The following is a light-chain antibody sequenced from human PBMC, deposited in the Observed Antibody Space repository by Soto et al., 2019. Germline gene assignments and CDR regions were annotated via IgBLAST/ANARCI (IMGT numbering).Light chain of an antibody. V-gene: IGKV1-6*01. Sequence: AIQMTQSPSSLSASVGDRVTITCRASHDIRNDLGWYQQKPGKAPKLLIYAASSLQSGVPSRFSGSGSGTDFTLTISSLQPEDFATYYGLQDYNYPWTFGQGTKVEIK. CDR2: AAS. J-gene: IGKJ1*01. CDR3: LQDYNYPWT. CDR1: HDIRND.